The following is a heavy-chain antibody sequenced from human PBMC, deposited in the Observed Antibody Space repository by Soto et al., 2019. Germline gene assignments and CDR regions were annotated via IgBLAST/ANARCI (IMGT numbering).Heavy chain of an antibody. CDR2: IYYSGST. V-gene: IGHV4-61*01. J-gene: IGHJ5*02. Sequence: SEALTLPRTVSGCSVRSGSYYWSWIRQPPGKGLEWIGYIYYSGSTNYNPSLKSRVTISVDTSKNQFSLKLSSVTAADTAVYYCARAFVVVVASAFDPWGQGTLVTVSS. CDR3: ARAFVVVVASAFDP. D-gene: IGHD2-15*01. CDR1: GCSVRSGSYY.